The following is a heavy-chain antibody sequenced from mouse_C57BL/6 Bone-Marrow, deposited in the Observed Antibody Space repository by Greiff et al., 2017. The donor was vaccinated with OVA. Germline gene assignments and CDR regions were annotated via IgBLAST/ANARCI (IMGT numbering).Heavy chain of an antibody. CDR1: GFTFSSYA. J-gene: IGHJ4*01. V-gene: IGHV5-4*03. CDR2: ISDGGSYT. D-gene: IGHD2-1*01. Sequence: EVKLVESGGGLVKPGGSLKLSCAASGFTFSSYAMSWVRQTPEKRLEWVATISDGGSYTYYPDNVKSRSTISRDNAKNNLYLQISHLKSEDTAMYYCARVPIYYDYDAMDYWGQGTSVTVSS. CDR3: ARVPIYYDYDAMDY.